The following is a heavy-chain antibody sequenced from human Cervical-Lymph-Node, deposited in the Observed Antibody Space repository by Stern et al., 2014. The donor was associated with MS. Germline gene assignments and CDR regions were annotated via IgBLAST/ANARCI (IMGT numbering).Heavy chain of an antibody. D-gene: IGHD3-22*01. V-gene: IGHV3-30*04. CDR1: GFTFNSYA. J-gene: IGHJ4*02. CDR3: ARAPYDASGNFDY. Sequence: VQLVESGGGVVQPGRSLRLSCAASGFTFNSYAMHWVRQAPGKGLEWVAIISYDGSNKWYADSVKGRFSISRDNSKNTLFLQMNSLRAEDTAVYYCARAPYDASGNFDYWGQGTLVTVSS. CDR2: ISYDGSNK.